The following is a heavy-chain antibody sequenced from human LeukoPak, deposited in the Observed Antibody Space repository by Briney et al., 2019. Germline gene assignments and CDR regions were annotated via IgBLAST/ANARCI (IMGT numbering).Heavy chain of an antibody. CDR3: ARDTIRYFDWPYGMDV. Sequence: PGGSLRLSCEASGFTLSSHGMNWVRQAPGKGLEWVSYISDGGSTIFYAASVKGRFTISRDNSKNTLYLQMNSLRAEDTAVYYCARDTIRYFDWPYGMDVWGQGTTVTVSS. CDR2: ISDGGSTI. CDR1: GFTLSSHG. J-gene: IGHJ6*02. D-gene: IGHD3-9*01. V-gene: IGHV3-48*01.